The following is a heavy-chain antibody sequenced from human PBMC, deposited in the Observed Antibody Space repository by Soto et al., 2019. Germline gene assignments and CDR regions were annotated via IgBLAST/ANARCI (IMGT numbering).Heavy chain of an antibody. Sequence: VSVTVSCKASGSTLTGDGIGWVRQAPGQGLEWMGWISAYNGNTNYAQKLQGRVTMTTDTSTSTAYMELRSLRSDDTAVYYCARGYSSSWYLGYWGQGTLVTVSS. CDR2: ISAYNGNT. D-gene: IGHD6-13*01. CDR1: GSTLTGDG. J-gene: IGHJ4*02. V-gene: IGHV1-18*01. CDR3: ARGYSSSWYLGY.